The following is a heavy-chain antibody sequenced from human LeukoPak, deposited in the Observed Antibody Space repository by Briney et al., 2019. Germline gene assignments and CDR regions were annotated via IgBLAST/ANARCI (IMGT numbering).Heavy chain of an antibody. D-gene: IGHD2-15*01. V-gene: IGHV3-30*03. CDR3: ASFMVAATQDAFDI. CDR2: ISYDGRNK. Sequence: GKSLRLSCAASGFTFNNYGMHWVRQAPGKGLEWVAVISYDGRNKHYPDSVKGRFTISRDISTDTLWLQMDSLRTEDTAVYYRASFMVAATQDAFDIWGQGTMVTVSS. CDR1: GFTFNNYG. J-gene: IGHJ3*02.